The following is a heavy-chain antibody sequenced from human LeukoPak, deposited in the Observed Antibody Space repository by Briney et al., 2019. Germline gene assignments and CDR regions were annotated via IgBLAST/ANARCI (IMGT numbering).Heavy chain of an antibody. D-gene: IGHD2-2*01. Sequence: GGSLRFSCAASGFTFSSYAMSWVRQAPGKGLEWVSAISGSGGSTYYADSVKGRFTISRDNSKNTLYLQMNSLRAEDTAVYYCARDGRSTSCPDYWGQGTLVTVSS. J-gene: IGHJ4*02. CDR2: ISGSGGST. CDR3: ARDGRSTSCPDY. CDR1: GFTFSSYA. V-gene: IGHV3-23*01.